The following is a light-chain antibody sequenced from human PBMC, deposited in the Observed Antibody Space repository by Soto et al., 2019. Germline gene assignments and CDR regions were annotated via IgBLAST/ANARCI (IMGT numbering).Light chain of an antibody. J-gene: IGLJ1*01. CDR3: SSYTSSSSNV. V-gene: IGLV2-14*01. CDR1: SRDVSGYNY. Sequence: ALTQPASVSGPPGKSIHISYSRTSRDVSGYNYVSWYPQHPGKARKLMIYEVSNRPSGVSNRFSGSKSRNTASLTISGLQAEDEADYYCSSYTSSSSNVFGTGTKVTVL. CDR2: EVS.